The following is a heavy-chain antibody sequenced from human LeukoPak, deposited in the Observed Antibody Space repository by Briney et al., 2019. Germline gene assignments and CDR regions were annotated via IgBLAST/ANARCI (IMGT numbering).Heavy chain of an antibody. J-gene: IGHJ4*02. V-gene: IGHV1-46*01. Sequence: GASVKVSCKASGYTFTSYYMHWVRQAPRQGLEWMGIINPSGGSTSYAQKFQGRVTMTRDMSTSIVYMELSSLRSEDTAVYYCARDPYGDYRELVYWGQGTLVTVSS. D-gene: IGHD4-17*01. CDR1: GYTFTSYY. CDR2: INPSGGST. CDR3: ARDPYGDYRELVY.